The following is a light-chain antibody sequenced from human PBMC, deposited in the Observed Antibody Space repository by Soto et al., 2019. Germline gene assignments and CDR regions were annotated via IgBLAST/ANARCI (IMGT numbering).Light chain of an antibody. CDR2: LGS. J-gene: IGKJ1*01. CDR3: MQALQIWT. CDR1: QSPLHSNGYNY. Sequence: DIVMTQSPLSLPVTPGEPASISCRSSQSPLHSNGYNYLDWYLQKPGQSPQLLIYLGSNRASGVPDRFSGSGSGTDFTLKISRVEAEDVGVYYCMQALQIWTFGQGTKVEIK. V-gene: IGKV2-28*01.